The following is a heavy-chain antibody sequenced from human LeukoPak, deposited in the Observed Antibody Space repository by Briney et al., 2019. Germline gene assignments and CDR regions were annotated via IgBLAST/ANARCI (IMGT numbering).Heavy chain of an antibody. D-gene: IGHD3-3*01. CDR1: GGSISSGGYY. CDR2: IYYSGST. Sequence: SQTLSLTCTVSGGSISSGGYYWSCIRQHPGKGLEWIGYIYYSGSTYYNPSLKSRVTISVDTSKNQFSLKLSSVTAADTAVYYCAREAHYDFWSGIDQDYYYMDVWGKGTTVTVSS. J-gene: IGHJ6*03. V-gene: IGHV4-31*03. CDR3: AREAHYDFWSGIDQDYYYMDV.